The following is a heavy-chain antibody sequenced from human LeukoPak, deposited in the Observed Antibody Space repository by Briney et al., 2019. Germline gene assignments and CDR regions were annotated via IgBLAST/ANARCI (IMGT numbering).Heavy chain of an antibody. CDR1: GYTFTSYD. CDR2: MNPNSGNT. CDR3: ARVGIDILTGYNSGSLDY. V-gene: IGHV1-8*02. J-gene: IGHJ4*02. Sequence: ASVKVSCKASGYTFTSYDINWVRQATGQGLEWMGWMNPNSGNTGYAQKFQGRVTMTRDTSISTAYMELSRLRSDDTAVYYCARVGIDILTGYNSGSLDYWGQGTLVTVSS. D-gene: IGHD3-9*01.